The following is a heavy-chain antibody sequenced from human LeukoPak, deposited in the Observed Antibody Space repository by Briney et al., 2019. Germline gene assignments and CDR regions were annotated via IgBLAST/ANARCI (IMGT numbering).Heavy chain of an antibody. V-gene: IGHV3-74*01. CDR2: VRGDEIST. J-gene: IGHJ3*02. CDR3: ATGPYSAFEM. Sequence: GGSLRLSCLASGFTFTDFWMHWVRQAPGGGLVWVSRVRGDEISTLYADSVKGRFTISRDNAKNTLYLQMNSLGADDTALYYCATGPYSAFEMWGQGTMVTVSS. CDR1: GFTFTDFW. D-gene: IGHD2-21*01.